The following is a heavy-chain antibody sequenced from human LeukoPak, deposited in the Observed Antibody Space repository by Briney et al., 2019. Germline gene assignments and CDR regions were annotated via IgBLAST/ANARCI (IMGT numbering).Heavy chain of an antibody. D-gene: IGHD2-15*01. J-gene: IGHJ5*02. CDR1: GGSFSGCY. V-gene: IGHV4-34*01. Sequence: PSETLSLTCAVYGGSFSGCYWSWIRQPPGKGLEWIGEINHSGSTNYNPSLKSRVTISVDTSKNQFSLKLSSVTAADTAVYYCARGEDVGGSNWFDPWGQGTLVTVSS. CDR3: ARGEDVGGSNWFDP. CDR2: INHSGST.